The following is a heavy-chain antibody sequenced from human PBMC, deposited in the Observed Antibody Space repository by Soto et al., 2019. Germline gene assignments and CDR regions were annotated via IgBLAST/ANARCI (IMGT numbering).Heavy chain of an antibody. D-gene: IGHD3-16*01. J-gene: IGHJ4*02. Sequence: GGSLRLSCAASGFTFNNFAMHWVRQAPGKGLESVAVISYDGSNKYYAPSVKGRFTISRDKSRNTLSLQMNGLRPDDTAVYYCARDVMRQPEGCDFWGRCTMVTVSS. CDR2: ISYDGSNK. CDR3: ARDVMRQPEGCDF. CDR1: GFTFNNFA. V-gene: IGHV3-30*03.